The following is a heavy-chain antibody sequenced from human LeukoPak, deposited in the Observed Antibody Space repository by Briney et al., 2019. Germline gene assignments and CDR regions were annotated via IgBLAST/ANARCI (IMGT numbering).Heavy chain of an antibody. Sequence: GGSLRLSCAASGFTFSNYWMTWVRQAPGKGLEWVANIKRDGSEKYYVDSVKGRFTISRDNSKNTLYLQMNSLRAEDTAVYYCAKGYGDYVGQKFDYWGQGTLVTVSS. D-gene: IGHD4-17*01. CDR3: AKGYGDYVGQKFDY. J-gene: IGHJ4*02. CDR2: IKRDGSEK. V-gene: IGHV3-7*03. CDR1: GFTFSNYW.